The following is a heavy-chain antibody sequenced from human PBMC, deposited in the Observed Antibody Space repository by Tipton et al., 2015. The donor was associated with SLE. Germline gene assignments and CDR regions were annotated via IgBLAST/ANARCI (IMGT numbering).Heavy chain of an antibody. V-gene: IGHV3-33*01. Sequence: SLRLSCAASGFTFSSYGMHWVRQAPGKGLEWVAVIWYDGSNKYYADSVKGRFTISRDNSKNTLYLQMNSLRAEDTAVYYCARDENSGSSQHAFDIGGQGTMVTVSS. CDR2: IWYDGSNK. CDR1: GFTFSSYG. J-gene: IGHJ3*02. CDR3: ARDENSGSSQHAFDI. D-gene: IGHD1-26*01.